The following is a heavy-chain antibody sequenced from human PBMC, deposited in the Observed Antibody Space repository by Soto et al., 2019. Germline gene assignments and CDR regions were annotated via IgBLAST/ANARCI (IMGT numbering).Heavy chain of an antibody. Sequence: EVQLLESGGGLEQPGGSLRLSCAASGFTFSTYAMSWVRQAPGKGLEWVSAITDSGGSTYHADSVKGRFTISRDNSKNTLYLQMNSLRAEDTAFYYCAKGSAAARPYYFDYWGQGTLVTVSS. CDR2: ITDSGGST. V-gene: IGHV3-23*01. CDR1: GFTFSTYA. J-gene: IGHJ4*02. D-gene: IGHD6-13*01. CDR3: AKGSAAARPYYFDY.